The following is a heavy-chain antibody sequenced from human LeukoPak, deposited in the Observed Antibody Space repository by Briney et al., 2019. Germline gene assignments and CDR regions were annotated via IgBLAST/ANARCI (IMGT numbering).Heavy chain of an antibody. V-gene: IGHV1-18*01. Sequence: ASVKVSCKASGYTFTSYGISWVRQAPGQGLEWMGWIGAYNGNTNYAQKLQGRVTMTTDTSTSTAYMELRSLRSDDTAVYYCARDEIVVVTTGYYFDYWGQGTLVTVSS. CDR3: ARDEIVVVTTGYYFDY. CDR2: IGAYNGNT. J-gene: IGHJ4*02. CDR1: GYTFTSYG. D-gene: IGHD3-22*01.